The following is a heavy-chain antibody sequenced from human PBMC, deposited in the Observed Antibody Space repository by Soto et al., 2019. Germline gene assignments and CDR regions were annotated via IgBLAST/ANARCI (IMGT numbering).Heavy chain of an antibody. CDR1: SGSINSSNC. J-gene: IGHJ5*02. Sequence: SEXLSLTCAVSSGSINSSNCWTWVRQPPGEELEWMWDIRQSGCPNDHPSLMSGVTMSVDKSKSQFFLKLISVTAADMAIYLCAGPGMVAPHRALVPGGQGTLVTVSS. D-gene: IGHD2-15*01. CDR2: IRQSGCP. V-gene: IGHV4-4*02. CDR3: AGPGMVAPHRALVP.